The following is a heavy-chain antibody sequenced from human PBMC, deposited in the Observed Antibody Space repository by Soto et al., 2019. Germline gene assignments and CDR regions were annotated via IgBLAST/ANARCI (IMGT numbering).Heavy chain of an antibody. CDR3: AKDGPTDYSSSWLGY. D-gene: IGHD6-13*01. CDR1: GFTFSSYD. V-gene: IGHV3-23*01. Sequence: EVQLLESGGGLVQPGGSLRLSCAASGFTFSSYDMSWVRQAPGQGLEWVSGISGSGGSTYYADSVKGRFTISRDNSKNTRYLQVNSLRAEDAAVYYCAKDGPTDYSSSWLGYWGQGTLVTVSS. J-gene: IGHJ4*02. CDR2: ISGSGGST.